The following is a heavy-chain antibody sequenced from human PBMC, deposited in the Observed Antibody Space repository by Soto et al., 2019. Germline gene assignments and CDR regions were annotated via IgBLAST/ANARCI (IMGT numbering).Heavy chain of an antibody. CDR1: GFSLSSTRVA. CDR3: AHSVVAGLGYYLDY. D-gene: IGHD6-19*01. Sequence: QITLKESGPTLVKPTQTLTLTCTFSGFSLSSTRVAVGWIRQPPGKALEWLALIYWDDDKRYSPFLKSRLTITKDTSKNQVVLTMTNMDPVDTATYYCAHSVVAGLGYYLDYWGQGTLVTSSS. V-gene: IGHV2-5*02. J-gene: IGHJ4*02. CDR2: IYWDDDK.